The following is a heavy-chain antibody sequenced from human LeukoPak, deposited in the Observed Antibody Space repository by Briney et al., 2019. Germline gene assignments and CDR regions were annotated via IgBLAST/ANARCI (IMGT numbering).Heavy chain of an antibody. CDR3: AKAGHGYSFDH. V-gene: IGHV3-23*01. D-gene: IGHD5-18*01. CDR2: ISGTGDSA. J-gene: IGHJ4*02. CDR1: GFTFSSYG. Sequence: PGGSLRLSCTASGFTFSSYGMSWVRQAPGRGLEWVSAISGTGDSAYYADSVEGRFTISRDNSRSTLYLQMNSLRAEDTALYYCAKAGHGYSFDHWGQGILVTVSS.